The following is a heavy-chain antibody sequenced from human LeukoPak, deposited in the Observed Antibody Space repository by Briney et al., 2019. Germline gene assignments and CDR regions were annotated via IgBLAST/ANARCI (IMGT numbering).Heavy chain of an antibody. V-gene: IGHV5-51*01. CDR2: IYPGDSDT. Sequence: GESLKISCXGSGYSFTSYWIGWVRQMPGKGLEGMGIIYPGDSDTRYSPSFQGQVTISADKSIRTAYLQWSSLKASDTAMYYCARTYYDFWSGYYLYFDYWGQGTLVTVSS. D-gene: IGHD3-3*01. CDR1: GYSFTSYW. CDR3: ARTYYDFWSGYYLYFDY. J-gene: IGHJ4*02.